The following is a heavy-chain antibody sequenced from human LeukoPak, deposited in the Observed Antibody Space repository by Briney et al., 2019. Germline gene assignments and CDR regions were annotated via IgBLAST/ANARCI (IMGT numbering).Heavy chain of an antibody. CDR1: GFTFSSYA. CDR3: AKADYSATYFDY. J-gene: IGHJ4*02. Sequence: GGSLRLSCAASGFTFSSYAMSWVRQAPGKGLEWVSAISGSGGGTYYADSVKGRFTISRDNSKNTLYLQMNSLRAEDTAVYYCAKADYSATYFDYWGQGTLVTVSS. CDR2: ISGSGGGT. D-gene: IGHD4-11*01. V-gene: IGHV3-23*01.